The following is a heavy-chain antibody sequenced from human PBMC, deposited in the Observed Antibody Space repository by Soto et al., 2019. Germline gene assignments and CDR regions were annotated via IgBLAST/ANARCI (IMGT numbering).Heavy chain of an antibody. CDR1: GYTFTSYG. CDR2: ISAYNGST. V-gene: IGHV1-18*01. Sequence: QVQLVQSGAEVKKPGASVKVSCKASGYTFTSYGISWVRQAPGQGLEWMRWISAYNGSTNCAQKLQGRVTMTTATSTSTGYMELRSLRSDGTAVYDCARSSSWYLNSFDPWGRGTLVTVSS. J-gene: IGHJ5*02. D-gene: IGHD6-13*01. CDR3: ARSSSWYLNSFDP.